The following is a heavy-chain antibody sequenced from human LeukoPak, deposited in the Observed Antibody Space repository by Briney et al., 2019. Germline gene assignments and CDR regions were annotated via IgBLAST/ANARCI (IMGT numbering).Heavy chain of an antibody. CDR3: AKDGSNSDFWSGYVDY. J-gene: IGHJ4*02. CDR1: GFTFSNYG. Sequence: GGSLRLSCAASGFTFSNYGMHWVRQAPGKGLEWVAFIRYDGNNEYYADSVKGRFTISRDNSKNTLYLQMNSLRPEDSAVYYCAKDGSNSDFWSGYVDYWGQGTLVTVSS. D-gene: IGHD3-3*01. V-gene: IGHV3-30*02. CDR2: IRYDGNNE.